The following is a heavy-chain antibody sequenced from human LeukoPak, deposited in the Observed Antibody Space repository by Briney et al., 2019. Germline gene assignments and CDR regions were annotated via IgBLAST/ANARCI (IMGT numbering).Heavy chain of an antibody. Sequence: GGSLRLSCAASGFTFSSYWMHWVRQAPGKGLVWASRINSDGSSTSYADSVKGRFTISRDNAKNTLYLQMNSLRAEDTAVYYCARAYIVVVPAAQYYYGMDVWGQGTTVTVSS. CDR1: GFTFSSYW. D-gene: IGHD2-2*01. V-gene: IGHV3-74*01. CDR2: INSDGSST. J-gene: IGHJ6*02. CDR3: ARAYIVVVPAAQYYYGMDV.